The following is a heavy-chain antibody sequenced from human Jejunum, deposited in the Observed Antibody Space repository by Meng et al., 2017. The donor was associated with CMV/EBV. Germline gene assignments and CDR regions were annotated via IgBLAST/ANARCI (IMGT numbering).Heavy chain of an antibody. D-gene: IGHD6-19*01. Sequence: VQLEMSGLGLGKPSATLSLTCACSGGPISSSNWWSWVRQPPGKGLEWIGEIYHSGSTNYNPSLKSRVTISVDKSKNQFSLKLSSVTAADTAVYYCASFPPPGKQWLVTDYWGQGTLVTVSS. J-gene: IGHJ4*02. CDR1: GGPISSSNW. CDR2: IYHSGST. V-gene: IGHV4-4*02. CDR3: ASFPPPGKQWLVTDY.